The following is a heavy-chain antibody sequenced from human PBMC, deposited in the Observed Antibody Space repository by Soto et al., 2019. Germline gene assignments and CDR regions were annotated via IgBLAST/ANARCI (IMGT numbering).Heavy chain of an antibody. J-gene: IGHJ5*02. CDR2: IYYSGST. CDR3: TRPVLYRHPRGWFDP. V-gene: IGHV4-39*01. D-gene: IGHD4-17*01. Sequence: SETLSLTCTVSGGSISSSSYYWGWIRQPPGKGLEWIGSIYYSGSTYYNPSLKSRVTISVDTSKNQFSLKLSSVTAADTAVYYCTRPVLYRHPRGWFDPWGQGTLVTVSS. CDR1: GGSISSSSYY.